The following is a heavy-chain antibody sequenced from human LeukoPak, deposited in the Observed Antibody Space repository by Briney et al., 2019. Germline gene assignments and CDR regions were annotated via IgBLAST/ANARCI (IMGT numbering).Heavy chain of an antibody. D-gene: IGHD2-2*01. CDR2: TRYDGSNK. CDR1: GFTFNSYG. Sequence: PGGSLRLSCAASGFTFNSYGMHWVRQAPGKGLEWVAFTRYDGSNKYYADSVKGRFTISRDNSKNTLYLQMNSLRAEDTAVYYCARGTGYCSSTSCPGDSGLDYWGQGTLVTVSS. CDR3: ARGTGYCSSTSCPGDSGLDY. V-gene: IGHV3-30*02. J-gene: IGHJ4*02.